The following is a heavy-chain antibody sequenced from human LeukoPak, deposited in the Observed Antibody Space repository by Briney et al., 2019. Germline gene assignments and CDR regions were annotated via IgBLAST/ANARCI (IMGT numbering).Heavy chain of an antibody. J-gene: IGHJ4*02. CDR2: IRYDRSNK. CDR1: GFTFSSYG. CDR3: AKDPELTMVRGLPPH. D-gene: IGHD3-10*01. Sequence: GGSLRLSCAASGFTFSSYGMHWVRQAPGKGLEWVAFIRYDRSNKYYADSVKGRFTISRDNSKNTLYLQMNSLRAEDTAVYYCAKDPELTMVRGLPPHWGQGTLVTVSS. V-gene: IGHV3-30*02.